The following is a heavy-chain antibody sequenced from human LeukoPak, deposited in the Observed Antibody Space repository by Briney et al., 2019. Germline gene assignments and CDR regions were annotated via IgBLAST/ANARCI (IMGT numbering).Heavy chain of an antibody. CDR2: ISGYNGNT. D-gene: IGHD4-23*01. CDR3: ARGGNSVDY. J-gene: IGHJ4*02. Sequence: ASVKLSCKASGYTFSSYDFSWVRQAPGQGLEWMGWISGYNGNTDYAQKLQGRVTMTTDTSTSTAYMELRSLRSDDTAVYYCARGGNSVDYWGQGTLVTVSS. V-gene: IGHV1-18*01. CDR1: GYTFSSYD.